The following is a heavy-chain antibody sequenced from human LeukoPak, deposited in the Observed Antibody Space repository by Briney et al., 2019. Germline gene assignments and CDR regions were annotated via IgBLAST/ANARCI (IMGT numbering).Heavy chain of an antibody. V-gene: IGHV4-38-2*02. J-gene: IGHJ5*02. D-gene: IGHD3-10*01. CDR2: IYHSGST. CDR3: ARVMSMVRGWSRTNWFDP. CDR1: GYSISSNYY. Sequence: PSETLSLTCSVFGYSISSNYYWGWIRQPPGKGLEWIASIYHSGSTYYNPSLKSRVTISLDTSKNQFSLKLISVTAADTAVYYCARVMSMVRGWSRTNWFDPWGQGTLVTVSS.